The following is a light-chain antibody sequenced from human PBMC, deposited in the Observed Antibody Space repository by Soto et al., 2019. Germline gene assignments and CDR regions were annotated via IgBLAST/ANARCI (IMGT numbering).Light chain of an antibody. CDR2: EVS. J-gene: IGLJ2*01. CDR3: KSYSNTIDVV. CDR1: TRDIGRYDY. Sequence: QSVLTQPASVSGSPGQSVTLSCTGTTRDIGRYDYVSWYQQHPGRAPKLMIYEVSCRPSGVSNRFSGSKSGNTASLTISGLRAEDEADYSCKSYSNTIDVVFRGGTKLTVL. V-gene: IGLV2-14*01.